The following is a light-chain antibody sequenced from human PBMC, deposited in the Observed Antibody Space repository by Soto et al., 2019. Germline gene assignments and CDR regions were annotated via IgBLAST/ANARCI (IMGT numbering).Light chain of an antibody. CDR1: QSLVHSDGIAY. CDR3: QQYHSDPIT. J-gene: IGKJ5*01. V-gene: IGKV4-1*01. CDR2: WAS. Sequence: VMTQSPLSLPVTLGQPASISCRSNQSLVHSDGIAYLAWFQQKPGQPPKLLIYWASTRESGVPDRFSGSGSGTDFTLTINSLQAEDVAVYYCQQYHSDPITFGQGTRLEIK.